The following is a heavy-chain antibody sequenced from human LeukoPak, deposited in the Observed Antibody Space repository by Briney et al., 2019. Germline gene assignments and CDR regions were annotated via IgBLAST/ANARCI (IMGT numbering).Heavy chain of an antibody. V-gene: IGHV4-4*02. CDR1: GGSISSNNW. CDR2: IHHSGRT. J-gene: IGHJ5*02. Sequence: PSETLSLTCAVSGGSISSNNWWSWVRQPPGKGLEWIGEIHHSGRTNYNPSLKSRVTISVDKSKNQFSLNLNSVTAADTAVYYCARDPAGVVRGRNWFDPWGQGTLVTVSS. CDR3: ARDPAGVVRGRNWFDP. D-gene: IGHD3-10*01.